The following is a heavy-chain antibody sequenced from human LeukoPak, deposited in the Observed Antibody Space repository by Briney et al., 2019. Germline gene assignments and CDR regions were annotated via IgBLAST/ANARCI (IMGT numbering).Heavy chain of an antibody. D-gene: IGHD3-10*02. J-gene: IGHJ6*04. CDR2: ISSSGSTI. Sequence: GGSLRLSCAVSGFNVTNNYMSWVRQAPGKGLEWVSYISSSGSTIYYADSVKGRFTISRDNAKNSLYLQMNSLRAEDTAVYYCAELDITMIGGVWGKGTTVTISS. V-gene: IGHV3-11*04. CDR3: AELDITMIGGV. CDR1: GFNVTNNY.